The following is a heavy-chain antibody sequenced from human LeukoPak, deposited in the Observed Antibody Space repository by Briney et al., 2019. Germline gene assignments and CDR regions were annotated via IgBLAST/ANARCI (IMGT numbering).Heavy chain of an antibody. D-gene: IGHD2-2*01. CDR2: ISYDGSNK. V-gene: IGHV3-30-3*01. CDR1: GFTFSSYA. CDR3: AREVEYQLHPLGATGVDY. Sequence: GGSLRLSCAASGFTFSSYAMHWVRQAPGEGLEWVAVISYDGSNKYYADSVKGRFTISRDNSKNTLYLQMNSLRAEDTAVYYCAREVEYQLHPLGATGVDYWGQGTLVTVSS. J-gene: IGHJ4*02.